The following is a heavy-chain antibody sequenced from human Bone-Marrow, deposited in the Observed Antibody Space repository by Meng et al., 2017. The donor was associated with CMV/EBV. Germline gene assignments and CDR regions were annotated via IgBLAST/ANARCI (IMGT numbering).Heavy chain of an antibody. Sequence: GESLKISCAASGFTFSSYEMNWVRQAPGKGLEWVSYISSSGSTIYYADSVKGRFTISRDNAKNSLYLQMNSLRAEDTAVYYCARGVKVRGVIIPYDAFAIWGQGTRVTGSS. D-gene: IGHD3-10*01. J-gene: IGHJ3*02. V-gene: IGHV3-48*03. CDR2: ISSSGSTI. CDR1: GFTFSSYE. CDR3: ARGVKVRGVIIPYDAFAI.